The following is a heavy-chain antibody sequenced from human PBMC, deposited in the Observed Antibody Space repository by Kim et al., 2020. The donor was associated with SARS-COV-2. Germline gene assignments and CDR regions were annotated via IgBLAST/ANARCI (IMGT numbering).Heavy chain of an antibody. Sequence: GGSLRLSCAASGFTFSSYEMNWVRQAPGKGLEWVSYISSSGSTIYYADSVKGRFTISRDNAKNSLYLQMNSLRAEDTAVYYCARGCLVLRFLEWFPGGMDVWGQGTTVTVSS. V-gene: IGHV3-48*03. D-gene: IGHD3-3*01. CDR1: GFTFSSYE. J-gene: IGHJ6*02. CDR3: ARGCLVLRFLEWFPGGMDV. CDR2: ISSSGSTI.